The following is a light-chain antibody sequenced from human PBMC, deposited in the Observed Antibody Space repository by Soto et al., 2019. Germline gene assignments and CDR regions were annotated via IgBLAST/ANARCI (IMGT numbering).Light chain of an antibody. CDR2: DVN. V-gene: IGLV2-14*01. CDR1: SSDVGGYDF. Sequence: QSALTQPASVSGSPGQSITISCTGTSSDVGGYDFVSWYQHHPGKAPKLMIFDVNNRPAGLSNRFSGSKSGNTASLTISGLQTEDEADYYCSSYTTSHTRVFGTGTKVTLL. J-gene: IGLJ1*01. CDR3: SSYTTSHTRV.